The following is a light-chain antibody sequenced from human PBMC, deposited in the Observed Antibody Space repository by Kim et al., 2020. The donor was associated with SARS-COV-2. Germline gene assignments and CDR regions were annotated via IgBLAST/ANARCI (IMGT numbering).Light chain of an antibody. V-gene: IGKV1-5*03. Sequence: DIQMTQSPSTLSASVGDRVTMTCRASQTINSWLAWYQQKPGKAPKLLIYTASTLQNGVPSRFSGSKSGTEFTLTISSLQPDDFAPYYSQHYNGYPLTFRGGTTVDIK. CDR2: TAS. CDR1: QTINSW. CDR3: QHYNGYPLT. J-gene: IGKJ4*01.